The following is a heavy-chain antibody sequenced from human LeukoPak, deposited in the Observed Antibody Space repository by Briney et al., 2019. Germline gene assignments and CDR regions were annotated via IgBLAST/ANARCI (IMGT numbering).Heavy chain of an antibody. CDR1: GFTFSSYW. Sequence: HPGGSLRLSCAASGFTFSSYWMSWVRQAPGKGLEWVANIKQDGSEKYYVDSVKGRFTISRDNAKNSLYLQMNSLRAEDTAVYYCARVQNFLFDWLRPYYFDYWGQGTLVTVSS. CDR3: ARVQNFLFDWLRPYYFDY. J-gene: IGHJ4*02. V-gene: IGHV3-7*01. D-gene: IGHD3-9*01. CDR2: IKQDGSEK.